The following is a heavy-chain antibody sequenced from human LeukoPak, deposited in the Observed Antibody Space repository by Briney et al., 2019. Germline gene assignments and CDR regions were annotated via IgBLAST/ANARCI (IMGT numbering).Heavy chain of an antibody. J-gene: IGHJ5*02. V-gene: IGHV1-2*02. CDR1: GYTFTGYY. Sequence: ASVKVSCKASGYTFTGYYMHWVRQAPGQGPEWMGWINPNSGGTNYAQKFQGRVTMTRDTSISTAYMELSRLRSDDTAVYYCARVLRYSGYDFWFDPWGQGTLVTVSS. D-gene: IGHD5-12*01. CDR2: INPNSGGT. CDR3: ARVLRYSGYDFWFDP.